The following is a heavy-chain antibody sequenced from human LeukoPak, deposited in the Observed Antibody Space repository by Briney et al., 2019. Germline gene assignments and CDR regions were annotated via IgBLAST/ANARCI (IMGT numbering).Heavy chain of an antibody. CDR3: AREALVVVPAAIGYYYYYYMDV. CDR1: GFTFSSYG. CDR2: IWYDGSNK. V-gene: IGHV3-33*01. J-gene: IGHJ6*03. Sequence: PGGSLRLSCVASGFTFSSYGMHWVRQAPGKGLEWVTFIWYDGSNKYYADSVKGRFTISRDNAKNSLYLQMNSLRAEDTALYYCAREALVVVPAAIGYYYYYYMDVWGKGTTVTVSS. D-gene: IGHD2-2*02.